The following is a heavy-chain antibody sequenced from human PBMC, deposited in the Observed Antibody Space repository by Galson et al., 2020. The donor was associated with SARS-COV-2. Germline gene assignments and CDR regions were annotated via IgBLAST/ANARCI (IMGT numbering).Heavy chain of an antibody. CDR1: GFTFSSYW. Sequence: GGSLRLSCAASGFTFSSYWMHWVRHAPVKGLVWVSRIYSEGSSTSYADSVKGRFTISGDNAKNTLYLQMNSLRAEDTAVYYCARGDMGNDYFDYWGQGTLVTVSS. CDR2: IYSEGSST. CDR3: ARGDMGNDYFDY. D-gene: IGHD7-27*01. V-gene: IGHV3-74*01. J-gene: IGHJ4*02.